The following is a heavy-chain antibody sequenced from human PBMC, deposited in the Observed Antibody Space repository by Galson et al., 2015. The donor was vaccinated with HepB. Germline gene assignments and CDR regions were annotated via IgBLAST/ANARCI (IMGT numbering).Heavy chain of an antibody. CDR3: AKLYDYVWGSYRPDDY. D-gene: IGHD3-16*02. V-gene: IGHV3-23*01. CDR2: ISGSGGST. J-gene: IGHJ4*02. CDR1: GFTFSSYA. Sequence: SLRLSCAASGFTFSSYAMSWVRQAPGKGLEWVSAISGSGGSTYYADSVKGRFTISRDNSKNTLYLQMNSLRAEDTAVYYCAKLYDYVWGSYRPDDYWGQGTLVTVSS.